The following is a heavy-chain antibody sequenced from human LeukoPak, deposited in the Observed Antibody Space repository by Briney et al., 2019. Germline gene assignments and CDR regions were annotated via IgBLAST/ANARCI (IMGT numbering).Heavy chain of an antibody. D-gene: IGHD3-9*01. V-gene: IGHV3-74*01. CDR2: INSDGSST. CDR1: GFTFSSYW. J-gene: IGHJ4*02. Sequence: GGSLRLSCAASGFTFSSYWMHWVRQAPGKGLVWVSRINSDGSSTSYADSVKGRFTISRDNAKNTLYLKMNGLRAEDTAVYYCARENYDILTGYSGIDYWGQGTLVTVSS. CDR3: ARENYDILTGYSGIDY.